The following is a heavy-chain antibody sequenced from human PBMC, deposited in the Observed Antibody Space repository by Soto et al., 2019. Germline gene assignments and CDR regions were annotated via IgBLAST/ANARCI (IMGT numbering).Heavy chain of an antibody. CDR1: GYSISAYY. D-gene: IGHD3-10*01. CDR2: IDPKNAGT. V-gene: IGHV1-2*02. CDR3: GRDDYGIFPY. Sequence: QVQLVQSGNEVKKPGASVKVSCQASGYSISAYYIHWVRQANGQGLEWMGWIDPKNAGTVSAQKFQGRLTMTRDTSISTVYMDLSGLKSDDTAMYYCGRDDYGIFPYWGQGSLVTVSS. J-gene: IGHJ4*02.